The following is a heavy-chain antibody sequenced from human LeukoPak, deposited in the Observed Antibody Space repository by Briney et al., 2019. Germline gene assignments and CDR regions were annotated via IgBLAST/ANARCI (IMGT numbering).Heavy chain of an antibody. D-gene: IGHD5-12*01. CDR2: IIPIFGTA. CDR3: ARGQRGYSGYDLNY. CDR1: GGTFSSYA. J-gene: IGHJ4*02. V-gene: IGHV1-69*13. Sequence: SVKVSCKASGGTFSSYAISWVRQAPGQGLEWMGGIIPIFGTANYAQKFQGRVTITADESTSTAYMELSSLRSEDTAVCYCARGQRGYSGYDLNYWGQGTLVTVSS.